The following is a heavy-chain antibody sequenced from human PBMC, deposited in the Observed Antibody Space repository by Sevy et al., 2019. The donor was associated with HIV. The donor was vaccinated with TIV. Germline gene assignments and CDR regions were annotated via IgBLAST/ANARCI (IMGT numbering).Heavy chain of an antibody. D-gene: IGHD2-15*01. Sequence: GGSLRLSCAASGFTFSSYWMHWVRQAPGKGLVWVSRINSDGSSTSYADSVKGRFTISRDNAKNRLYLQMNSLRAEDTAVYYCAREDGIIDCSGGSCYSEKWFDPWGQGTLVTVSS. V-gene: IGHV3-74*01. CDR3: AREDGIIDCSGGSCYSEKWFDP. CDR1: GFTFSSYW. CDR2: INSDGSST. J-gene: IGHJ5*02.